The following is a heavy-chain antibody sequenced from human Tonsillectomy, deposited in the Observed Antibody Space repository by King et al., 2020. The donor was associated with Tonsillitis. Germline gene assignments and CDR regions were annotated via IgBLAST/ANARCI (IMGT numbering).Heavy chain of an antibody. Sequence: QLVQSGGGLVQPGGSLRLSCAASGFTFSSYSMNWVRQAPGKGLEWVAYVSSSSSAMYYADSVKGRFTISRDNAKNSVYLQMDSLREEDTAVYYCATEYGDYPNYWGQGTLVTVSS. J-gene: IGHJ4*02. V-gene: IGHV3-48*02. CDR1: GFTFSSYS. CDR3: ATEYGDYPNY. CDR2: VSSSSSAM. D-gene: IGHD4-17*01.